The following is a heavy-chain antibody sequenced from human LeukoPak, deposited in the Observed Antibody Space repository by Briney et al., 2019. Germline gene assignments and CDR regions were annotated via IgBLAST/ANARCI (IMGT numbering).Heavy chain of an antibody. CDR3: AKTAKTGYCGGDCYCDY. D-gene: IGHD2-21*02. V-gene: IGHV3-23*01. Sequence: GGSLRLSCAASGFTFSTYAMSWVRQAPGKGLEWVSGIIASAGSTYYADSVKGRFTISRDNSKNMLYLQMDSLRGEDTAVYYCAKTAKTGYCGGDCYCDYWGQGNLVTVSS. CDR2: IIASAGST. J-gene: IGHJ4*02. CDR1: GFTFSTYA.